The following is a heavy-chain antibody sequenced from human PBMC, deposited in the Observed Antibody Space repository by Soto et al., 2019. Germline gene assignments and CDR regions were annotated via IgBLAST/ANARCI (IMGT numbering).Heavy chain of an antibody. CDR2: VSGSGDST. D-gene: IGHD2-21*02. J-gene: IGHJ4*02. Sequence: EVQLLESGGGLAQPGGSLRLSCAASAFTFSSYAMSWVRQAPGKGREWVSAVSGSGDSTYYADSVKGRFTISRDNSKNTLYLQMNSLRAEDTAVYYCAKGRASDCPGCTQDYWGQGTLVTVSS. CDR1: AFTFSSYA. V-gene: IGHV3-23*01. CDR3: AKGRASDCPGCTQDY.